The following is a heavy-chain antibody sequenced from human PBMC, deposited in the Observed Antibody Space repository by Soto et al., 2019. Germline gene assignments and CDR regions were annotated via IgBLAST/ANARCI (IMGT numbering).Heavy chain of an antibody. J-gene: IGHJ4*02. Sequence: SETLSLTCTVSGGSISSGGYYWSWIRQHPGKGLEWIGYIYYSGSTYYNPSLKSRVTISVDTSKNQFSLKLGSVTAADTAVYYCARGANYDYIWGSYISHWGQGTLVTVSS. CDR1: GGSISSGGYY. D-gene: IGHD3-16*01. V-gene: IGHV4-31*03. CDR2: IYYSGST. CDR3: ARGANYDYIWGSYISH.